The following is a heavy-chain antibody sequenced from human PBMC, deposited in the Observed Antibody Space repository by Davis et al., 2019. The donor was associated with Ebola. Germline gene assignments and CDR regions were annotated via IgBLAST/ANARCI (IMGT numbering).Heavy chain of an antibody. D-gene: IGHD6-13*01. CDR3: ASGYSSSWPDY. J-gene: IGHJ4*02. Sequence: PGGSLRLSCAASGFTFSSYSMNWVRQAPGKGLEWVSYISSSSSTIYYADSVKGRFTISRDNAKNSLYLQMNSLRAEDTAVYYCASGYSSSWPDYWGQGTLVTVSS. CDR2: ISSSSSTI. CDR1: GFTFSSYS. V-gene: IGHV3-48*04.